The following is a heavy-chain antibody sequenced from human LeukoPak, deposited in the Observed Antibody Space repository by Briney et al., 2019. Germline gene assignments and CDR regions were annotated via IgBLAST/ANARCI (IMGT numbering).Heavy chain of an antibody. CDR1: GYTFTGYY. CDR3: ARDWDRDGYNSHY. J-gene: IGHJ4*02. D-gene: IGHD5-24*01. Sequence: ASVKVSCKASGYTFTGYYMHWVRQAPGQGLEWMGWINPNSGGTNYAQKFQGRVTMARDTSISTAYMELSRLRSDDTAVYYCARDWDRDGYNSHYWGQGTLVTVSS. V-gene: IGHV1-2*02. CDR2: INPNSGGT.